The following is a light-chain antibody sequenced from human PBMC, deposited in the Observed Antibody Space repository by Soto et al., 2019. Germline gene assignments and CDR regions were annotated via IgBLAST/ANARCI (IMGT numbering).Light chain of an antibody. Sequence: QSALTQPASVSGSPGQWITISCTGTSSDIGSYNRVSWYQQHPGKAPQLMIYEDTQRPSRVSNRVSVSKSGNTASLTITGLQAEDEAEYYCCSYAGPTIFVVFGGGTKLTVL. V-gene: IGLV2-23*02. J-gene: IGLJ2*01. CDR1: SSDIGSYNR. CDR2: EDT. CDR3: CSYAGPTIFVV.